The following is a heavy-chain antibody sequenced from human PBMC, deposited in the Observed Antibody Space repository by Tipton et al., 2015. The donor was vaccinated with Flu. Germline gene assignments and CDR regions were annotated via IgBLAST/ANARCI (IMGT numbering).Heavy chain of an antibody. Sequence: TLSLTCTVSGGSISSYYWSWIRQPPGKGLEWIGYIYYSGRTNYNPSLKSRVTISVDTSKNQFSLRLSSVTAADTAVYYCARGWGIAAAGPCDYWGQGTLVTVSA. V-gene: IGHV4-59*01. D-gene: IGHD6-13*01. CDR2: IYYSGRT. J-gene: IGHJ4*02. CDR3: ARGWGIAAAGPCDY. CDR1: GGSISSYY.